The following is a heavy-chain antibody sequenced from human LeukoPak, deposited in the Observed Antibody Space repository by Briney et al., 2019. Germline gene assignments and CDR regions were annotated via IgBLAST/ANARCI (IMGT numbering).Heavy chain of an antibody. V-gene: IGHV1-46*01. D-gene: IGHD2-2*01. J-gene: IGHJ4*02. CDR1: GYTFTSYY. CDR2: INPIGRST. CDR3: ARLNLPAIKGAFDY. Sequence: ASVKVSCKPSGYTFTSYYIHWVRQAPGQGLEWMGIINPIGRSTNYAQKFQGRVTMTRDTSTTTVYMELSSLTSEDTAVYYCARLNLPAIKGAFDYWGQGTLVTVSS.